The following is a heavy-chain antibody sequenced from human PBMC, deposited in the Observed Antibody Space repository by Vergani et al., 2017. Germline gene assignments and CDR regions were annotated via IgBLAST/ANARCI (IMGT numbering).Heavy chain of an antibody. V-gene: IGHV4-34*01. CDR3: ARGRRLWLTG. CDR2: INHSGST. J-gene: IGHJ4*02. CDR1: GGSFSGYY. D-gene: IGHD5-18*01. Sequence: QVQLQQWGAGLLKPSETLSLTCAVYGGSFSGYYWSWIRQPPGKGLEWIGEINHSGSTNYNPSLKSRVTISVDTSKSQFSLKLSSVTAADTAGYYCARGRRLWLTGWGQGTLVTVSS.